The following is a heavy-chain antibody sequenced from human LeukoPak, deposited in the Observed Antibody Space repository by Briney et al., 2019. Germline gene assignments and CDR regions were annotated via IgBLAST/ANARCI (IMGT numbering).Heavy chain of an antibody. J-gene: IGHJ4*02. D-gene: IGHD6-13*01. CDR1: GYSFTSYW. Sequence: GESLKISCKASGYSFTSYWIAWVRQMPGKGLEWMGIICPRDSDTRYSPSFQGQVTISADKSISTAYLEWSSLKASDTAIYYCARPPLISSWYYFDYWGQGTLVTVSS. V-gene: IGHV5-51*01. CDR2: ICPRDSDT. CDR3: ARPPLISSWYYFDY.